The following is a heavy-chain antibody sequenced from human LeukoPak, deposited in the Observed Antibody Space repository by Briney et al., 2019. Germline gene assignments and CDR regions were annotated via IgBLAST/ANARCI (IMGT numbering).Heavy chain of an antibody. J-gene: IGHJ6*03. D-gene: IGHD1-26*01. CDR2: ISAYNGNT. CDR3: ARGVGDHYYYYYMDV. V-gene: IGHV1-18*01. CDR1: GYTFTSYA. Sequence: GASVKVSCKASGYTFTSYAMHWVRQAPGQGLEWMGWISAYNGNTNYAQKLQGRVTMTTDTSTSTAYMELRSLRSDDTAVYYCARGVGDHYYYYYMDVWGKGTTVTVSS.